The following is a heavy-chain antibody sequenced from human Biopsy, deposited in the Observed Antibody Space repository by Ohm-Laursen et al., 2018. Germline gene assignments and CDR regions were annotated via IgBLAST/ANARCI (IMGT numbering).Heavy chain of an antibody. Sequence: SETLSLTCTVSGGSISSYYWSWIRQPPGKGLEWIGYIYYTGSTNYNLSLKSRFTISVDTSMHHLSLRLPSVTAADTAVYYCARHAPSYSGSYWRYFDLWGRGTLVTVSS. CDR1: GGSISSYY. D-gene: IGHD1-26*01. CDR2: IYYTGST. J-gene: IGHJ2*01. V-gene: IGHV4-59*08. CDR3: ARHAPSYSGSYWRYFDL.